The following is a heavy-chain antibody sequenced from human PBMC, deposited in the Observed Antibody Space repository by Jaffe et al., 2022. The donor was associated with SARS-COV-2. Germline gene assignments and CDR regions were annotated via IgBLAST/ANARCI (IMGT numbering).Heavy chain of an antibody. Sequence: EVQLVESGGGLVKPGGSLRLSCAASGFTFSSYSMNWVRQAPGKGLEWVSSISSSSSYIYYADSVKGRFTISRDNAKNSLYLQMNSLRAEDTAVYYCARLSDDYGDYSRYYYYGMDVWGQGTTVTVSS. CDR3: ARLSDDYGDYSRYYYYGMDV. CDR2: ISSSSSYI. D-gene: IGHD4-17*01. V-gene: IGHV3-21*01. CDR1: GFTFSSYS. J-gene: IGHJ6*02.